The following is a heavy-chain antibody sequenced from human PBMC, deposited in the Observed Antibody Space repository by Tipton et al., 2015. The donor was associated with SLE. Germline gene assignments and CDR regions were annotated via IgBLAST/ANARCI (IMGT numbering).Heavy chain of an antibody. D-gene: IGHD3-22*01. CDR2: INHSGST. J-gene: IGHJ4*02. CDR3: ARDSYYYDSGPIDY. CDR1: GGSFSGYY. V-gene: IGHV4-34*01. Sequence: TLSLTCAVYGGSFSGYYWTWIRQPPGKGLEWIGEINHSGSTNYNPSLKSRVTISVDTSKNQFSLKLSSVTAADTAVYYCARDSYYYDSGPIDYWGQGTLVTVSS.